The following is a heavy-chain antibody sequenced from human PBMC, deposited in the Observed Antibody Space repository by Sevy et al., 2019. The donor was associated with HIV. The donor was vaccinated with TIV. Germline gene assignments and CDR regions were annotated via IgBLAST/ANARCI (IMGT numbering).Heavy chain of an antibody. CDR1: GYTFTSFG. V-gene: IGHV1-18*01. CDR3: ARITWMDYCSSTSCSYYYGMDV. J-gene: IGHJ6*02. D-gene: IGHD2-2*01. Sequence: ASVKVSCKPSGYTFTSFGFTWVRQAPGQGLEWVGSINTYNSNTYYAQRLQGRLSMTTDTSTSTAYMELRSLRSDDTAVYYCARITWMDYCSSTSCSYYYGMDVWGQGTTVTVSS. CDR2: INTYNSNT.